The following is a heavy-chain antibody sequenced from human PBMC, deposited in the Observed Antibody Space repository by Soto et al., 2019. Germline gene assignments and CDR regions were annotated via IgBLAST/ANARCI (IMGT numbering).Heavy chain of an antibody. CDR1: GGSISSGGYY. Sequence: SETLSLTCTVSGGSISSGGYYWSWIRQHPGKGLEWIGYIYYYGNTYYNPSLKSRVTISVDTSKNQFSLKLSSVTAADTAPYYCARAGGFHWFDPWGQGTLVTVSS. J-gene: IGHJ5*02. V-gene: IGHV4-31*03. CDR3: ARAGGFHWFDP. D-gene: IGHD3-10*01. CDR2: IYYYGNT.